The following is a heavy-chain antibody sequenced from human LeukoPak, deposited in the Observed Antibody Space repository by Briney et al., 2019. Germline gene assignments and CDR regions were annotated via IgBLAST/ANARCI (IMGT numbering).Heavy chain of an antibody. Sequence: GGSLRLSCGASGFTFSNYAMSWVRQAPGKGLEWVSAISGSGGSTYYADSVKGRFTISRDNSKNTLYLQLNSLRAEDTAVYYCAKGGDYEIYYYYYYMDVWGKGTTVTVSS. D-gene: IGHD4-17*01. CDR2: ISGSGGST. J-gene: IGHJ6*03. CDR3: AKGGDYEIYYYYYYMDV. CDR1: GFTFSNYA. V-gene: IGHV3-23*01.